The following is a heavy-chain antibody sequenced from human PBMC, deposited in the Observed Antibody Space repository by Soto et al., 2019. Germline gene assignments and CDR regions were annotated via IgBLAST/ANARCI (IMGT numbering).Heavy chain of an antibody. CDR2: IYYSGST. D-gene: IGHD2-2*01. V-gene: IGHV4-30-4*01. CDR3: AREGDIVVVPAAKGGMDV. CDR1: GGSISSGDYY. J-gene: IGHJ6*02. Sequence: SETLSLTCTVSGGSISSGDYYWSWIRQPPGKGLEWIGYIYYSGSTYYNPSLKSRVTISVDTSKNQFSLKLSSGTAADTAVYYCAREGDIVVVPAAKGGMDVWGQGTTVTVSS.